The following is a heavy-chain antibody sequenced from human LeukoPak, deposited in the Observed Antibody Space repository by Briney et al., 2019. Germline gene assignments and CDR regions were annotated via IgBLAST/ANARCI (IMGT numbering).Heavy chain of an antibody. CDR1: GFTFSSYA. Sequence: GGSLRLSCAASGFTFSSYAMHWVRQAPGKELEWVAVISYDGSNKYYADSVKGRFTISRDNSKNTLYLQMNSLRAEDTAVYYCARDSRRVYYYGMDVWGQGTTVTVSS. CDR3: ARDSRRVYYYGMDV. V-gene: IGHV3-30-3*01. CDR2: ISYDGSNK. J-gene: IGHJ6*02.